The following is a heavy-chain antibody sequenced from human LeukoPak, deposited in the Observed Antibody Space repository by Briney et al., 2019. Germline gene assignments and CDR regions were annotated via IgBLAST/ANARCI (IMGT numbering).Heavy chain of an antibody. J-gene: IGHJ5*02. Sequence: SETLSLTCAVYGGSFSGYYWSWIRQPPGKGLQWIGEINHSGSTNYNPSLKSRVTISVDTSKNQFSLKLRSVTAADTAVYYCARRLTYYDILTSFDPWGQGTLVTVSS. D-gene: IGHD3-9*01. CDR2: INHSGST. V-gene: IGHV4-34*01. CDR1: GGSFSGYY. CDR3: ARRLTYYDILTSFDP.